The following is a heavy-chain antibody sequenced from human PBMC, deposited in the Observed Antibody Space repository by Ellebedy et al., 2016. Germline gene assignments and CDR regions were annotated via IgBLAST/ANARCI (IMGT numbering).Heavy chain of an antibody. CDR1: GGAINNYY. D-gene: IGHD3-10*01. J-gene: IGHJ5*02. Sequence: SETLSLTCNFSGGAINNYYWTWIRQPPGKGLQWIGNTYFRGDTNYNPSLKSRVTISFDTSRTQFSLKLSSVTAAATAVYYCARIPAGSRGSALNWFDPWGQGTLVTVSS. CDR2: TYFRGDT. CDR3: ARIPAGSRGSALNWFDP. V-gene: IGHV4-59*12.